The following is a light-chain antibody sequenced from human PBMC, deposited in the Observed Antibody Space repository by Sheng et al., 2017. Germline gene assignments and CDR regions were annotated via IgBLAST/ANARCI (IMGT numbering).Light chain of an antibody. J-gene: IGKJ4*01. CDR1: QDINTY. Sequence: AIWMTQSPSFLSASTGDRVTISCRTSQDINTYLAWYRQKPGKAPELLIHAASTLQSGVPSRFSASGSGTDFTLTISCLQSEDFATYYCQQSYTFPLTFGGGTKVEMK. V-gene: IGKV1D-8*02. CDR3: QQSYTFPLT. CDR2: AAS.